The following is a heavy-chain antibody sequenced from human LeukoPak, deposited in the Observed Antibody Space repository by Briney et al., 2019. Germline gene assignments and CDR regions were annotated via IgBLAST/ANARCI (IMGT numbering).Heavy chain of an antibody. CDR3: ARDGYYDFWSGYSTNFDY. D-gene: IGHD3-3*01. Sequence: GGSLRLSCAASGFTFSSYSMNWVRQAPGKGLEWVSSISSSSYIYYADSVKGRFTISRDNAKNSLYLQMNSLRAEDTAVYYCARDGYYDFWSGYSTNFDYWGQGTLVTVSS. CDR2: ISSSSYI. CDR1: GFTFSSYS. V-gene: IGHV3-21*01. J-gene: IGHJ4*02.